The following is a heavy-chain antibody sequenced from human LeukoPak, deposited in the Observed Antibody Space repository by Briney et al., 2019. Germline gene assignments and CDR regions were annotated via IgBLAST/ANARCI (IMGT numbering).Heavy chain of an antibody. J-gene: IGHJ6*03. CDR3: AKDLVPDPYCSSTSCYGAPMDV. CDR1: GFTFSSYA. CDR2: IIGSGGST. Sequence: GGSLRLSCAASGFTFSSYAMSWVRQAPGKGLEWVSAIIGSGGSTYYADSVKGRFTISRDNSKNTLYLQMNSLRAEDTAVYYCAKDLVPDPYCSSTSCYGAPMDVWGKGTTVTVSS. V-gene: IGHV3-23*01. D-gene: IGHD2-2*01.